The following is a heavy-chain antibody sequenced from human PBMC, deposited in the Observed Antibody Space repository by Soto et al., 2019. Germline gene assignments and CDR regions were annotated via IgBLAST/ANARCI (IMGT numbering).Heavy chain of an antibody. CDR3: ARIGGSCPRCIDY. CDR2: IYHSGST. D-gene: IGHD2-15*01. CDR1: GGSISSSNW. Sequence: QVQLQESGPGLVKPSGTLSLTCAVSGGSISSSNWWSWVRQPPGKGLEWIGEIYHSGSTNYNPSLKSRVTISADKSENQFSLKLCSVTAADTAVYYCARIGGSCPRCIDYWGQGTLVTVSS. J-gene: IGHJ4*02. V-gene: IGHV4-4*02.